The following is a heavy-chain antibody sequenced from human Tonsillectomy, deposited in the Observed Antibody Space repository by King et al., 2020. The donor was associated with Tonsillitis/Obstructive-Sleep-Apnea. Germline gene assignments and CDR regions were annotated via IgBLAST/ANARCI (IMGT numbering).Heavy chain of an antibody. V-gene: IGHV3-23*04. Sequence: VQRVEAGGGLVQPGGSLRLACTAYGFTVSSYTMSWVRQPPGKGMEWDSGITGSGFSTYYADSVKGRFTISTDNYKNTLPLQLNSVRAEVTAIYYCAIGHGADDAFDAWGQGTMVTVSS. CDR3: AIGHGADDAFDA. CDR1: GFTVSSYT. J-gene: IGHJ3*01. CDR2: ITGSGFST. D-gene: IGHD4-17*01.